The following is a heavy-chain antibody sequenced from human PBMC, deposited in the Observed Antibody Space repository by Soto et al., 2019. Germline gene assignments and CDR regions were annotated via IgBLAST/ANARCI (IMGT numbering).Heavy chain of an antibody. V-gene: IGHV4-39*01. Sequence: PSETLSLTCTVSGGCISSSSYYWGWIRQPPGKGLEWIGSIYYSGSTYYNPSLKSRVTISVDTSKNQFSLKLSSVTAADTAVYYCARHGPRWFDPWGQGTLVTVSS. CDR3: ARHGPRWFDP. J-gene: IGHJ5*02. CDR2: IYYSGST. CDR1: GGCISSSSYY.